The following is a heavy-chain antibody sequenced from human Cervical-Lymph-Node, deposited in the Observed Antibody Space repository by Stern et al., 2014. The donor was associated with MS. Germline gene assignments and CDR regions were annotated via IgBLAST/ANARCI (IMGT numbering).Heavy chain of an antibody. V-gene: IGHV1-69*01. Sequence: QVQLVQSGAEVKKPGSSVKVSCKASGGTLTHYAISCARQAPGQGLEWVGGIIPIFTTPYYAQKFQGRVTITADESTNTAYLDLGSLRSDDTAVYYCARAAGAFSSASRPEYWGQGTLVTVSS. D-gene: IGHD6-6*01. CDR3: ARAAGAFSSASRPEY. CDR1: GGTLTHYA. J-gene: IGHJ4*02. CDR2: IIPIFTTP.